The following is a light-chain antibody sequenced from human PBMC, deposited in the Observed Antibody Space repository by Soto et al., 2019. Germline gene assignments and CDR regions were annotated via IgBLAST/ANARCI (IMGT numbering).Light chain of an antibody. CDR2: WAS. CDR3: QQYYDDLWT. J-gene: IGKJ1*01. Sequence: DIVMTQSPDSLAVSLGERATINCKSSQSVLFSSNNKNYLAWYQQKPGQPPKLLIYWASTRESGVPDRFSGSGSGTDFTLTISSLQAEDVAVYYCQQYYDDLWTFGQGTKGEIK. CDR1: QSVLFSSNNKNY. V-gene: IGKV4-1*01.